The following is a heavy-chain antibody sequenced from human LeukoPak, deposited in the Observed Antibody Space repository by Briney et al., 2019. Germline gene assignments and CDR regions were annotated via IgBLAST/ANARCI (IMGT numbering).Heavy chain of an antibody. Sequence: SVKVSCKASGGTFSSYAISWVRQAPGQGLEWMGGIIPIFGTASYAQKFQGRVTITTDESTSTAYMELSSLRSEDTAVYYCARATQLWGHYYYMDVWGKGTTVTVSS. CDR3: ARATQLWGHYYYMDV. CDR1: GGTFSSYA. J-gene: IGHJ6*03. D-gene: IGHD5-18*01. CDR2: IIPIFGTA. V-gene: IGHV1-69*05.